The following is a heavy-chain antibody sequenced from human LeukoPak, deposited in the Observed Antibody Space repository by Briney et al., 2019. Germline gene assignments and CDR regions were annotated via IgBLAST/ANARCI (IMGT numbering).Heavy chain of an antibody. CDR2: INGDGSST. V-gene: IGHV3-74*01. CDR1: GFTFSSYW. D-gene: IGHD3-22*01. Sequence: PGGSLRLSCAASGFTFSSYWMHWVRQAPGKGLVWVSRINGDGSSTNYADSVKGRFTSSRDNAKNTLYLQMNSLRAEDTAVYYCARIGDGDSRGYYYWGQGTLVTVSS. CDR3: ARIGDGDSRGYYY. J-gene: IGHJ4*02.